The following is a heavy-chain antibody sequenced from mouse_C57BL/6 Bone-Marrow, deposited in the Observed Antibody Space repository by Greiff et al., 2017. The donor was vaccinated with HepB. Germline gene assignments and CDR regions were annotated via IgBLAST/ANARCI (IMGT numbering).Heavy chain of an antibody. CDR1: GYTFTSYW. D-gene: IGHD3-2*02. CDR3: ASGAQAGNYYFDY. J-gene: IGHJ2*01. CDR2: IDPSDSYT. V-gene: IGHV1-50*01. Sequence: VQLQQPGAELVKPGASVKLSCKASGYTFTSYWMQWVKQRPGQGLEWIGEIDPSDSYTNYNQKFKGKATLTVETSSSTAYMQLSSLTSEDSAVYYCASGAQAGNYYFDYWGQGTTLTVSS.